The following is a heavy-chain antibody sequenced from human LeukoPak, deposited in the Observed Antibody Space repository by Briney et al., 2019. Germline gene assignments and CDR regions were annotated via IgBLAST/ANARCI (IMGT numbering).Heavy chain of an antibody. CDR3: AREFQAEQQLVRVWFDP. CDR1: GYTFTGYY. V-gene: IGHV1-2*02. D-gene: IGHD6-13*01. Sequence: GASVKVSCKASGYTFTGYYMHWVRQAPGQGLEWMGWINPNSGGTNYAQKFQGRVTMTRDTSISTAYMELSRLRSDDTAVYYCAREFQAEQQLVRVWFDPWGQGTLATVSS. CDR2: INPNSGGT. J-gene: IGHJ5*02.